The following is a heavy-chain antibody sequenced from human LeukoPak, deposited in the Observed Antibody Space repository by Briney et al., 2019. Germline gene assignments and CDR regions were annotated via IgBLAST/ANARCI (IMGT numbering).Heavy chain of an antibody. CDR3: AKVPPYYYDSSGYPLAHAFDI. Sequence: GGSLRLSCAASGLTFSSYAMSWVRQAPGKGLEWVSAISGSGGSTYYADSVKGRFTISRDNSKNTLYLQVNSLRAEDTAVYYCAKVPPYYYDSSGYPLAHAFDIWGQGTMVTVSS. J-gene: IGHJ3*02. CDR2: ISGSGGST. CDR1: GLTFSSYA. D-gene: IGHD3-22*01. V-gene: IGHV3-23*01.